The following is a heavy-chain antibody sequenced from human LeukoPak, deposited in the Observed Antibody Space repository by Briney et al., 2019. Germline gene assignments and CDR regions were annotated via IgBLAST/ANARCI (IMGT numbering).Heavy chain of an antibody. V-gene: IGHV4-61*02. D-gene: IGHD2/OR15-2a*01. CDR3: ARVGVAFFFDY. CDR2: IYTSGST. CDR1: GGSISSGSYY. J-gene: IGHJ4*02. Sequence: SQTLSLTCTVPGGSISSGSYYWSWIRQPAGKGLEWIGLIYTSGSTNYNPSLKSRVTISVDTSKNQFSLKLSSVTAADTAVYYCARVGVAFFFDYWGQGTLVTVSS.